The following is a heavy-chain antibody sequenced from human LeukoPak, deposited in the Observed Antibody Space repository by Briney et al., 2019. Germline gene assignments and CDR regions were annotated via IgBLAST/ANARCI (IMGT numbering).Heavy chain of an antibody. D-gene: IGHD4/OR15-4a*01. V-gene: IGHV3-23*01. CDR1: DFTFTTYA. CDR3: ARVFGAGYSDY. J-gene: IGHJ4*02. CDR2: ISGGGDIT. Sequence: GGSLRLSCAASDFTFTTYAMTWVRQAPGKGLEWVSSISGGGDITYYTDSVKGRFTISRDNAKNSLYLQMNSLRAEDTAVYYCARVFGAGYSDYWGQGTLVTVSS.